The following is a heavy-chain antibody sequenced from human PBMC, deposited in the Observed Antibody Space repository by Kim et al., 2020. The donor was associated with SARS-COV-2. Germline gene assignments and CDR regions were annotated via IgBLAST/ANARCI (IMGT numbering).Heavy chain of an antibody. CDR3: ARGPLPMVRGVIITNGDAFDI. CDR2: ISSSSSSYI. CDR1: GFTFSSYS. Sequence: GGSLRLSCAASGFTFSSYSMNWVRQAPGKGLEWVSSISSSSSSYIYYADSVKGRFTISRDNAKNSLYLQMNSLRAEDTAVYYCARGPLPMVRGVIITNGDAFDIWGQGTMVTVSS. D-gene: IGHD3-10*01. V-gene: IGHV3-21*01. J-gene: IGHJ3*02.